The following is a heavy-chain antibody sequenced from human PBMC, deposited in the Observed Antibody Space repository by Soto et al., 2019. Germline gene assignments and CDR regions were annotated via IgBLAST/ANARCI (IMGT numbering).Heavy chain of an antibody. J-gene: IGHJ4*02. Sequence: GDSLKLSCKCSGYSFTSYLSSWVRQMPGKGLEWMGRIDPSDSYTNYSPSFQGHVTISADKSISTAYLQWSSLKASDTAMYYCARTDSSWPLDYWGQGTLVTSPQ. CDR2: IDPSDSYT. V-gene: IGHV5-10-1*01. CDR1: GYSFTSYL. CDR3: ARTDSSWPLDY. D-gene: IGHD6-13*01.